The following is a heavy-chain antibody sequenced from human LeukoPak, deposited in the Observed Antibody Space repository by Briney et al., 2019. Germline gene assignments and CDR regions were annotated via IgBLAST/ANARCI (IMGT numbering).Heavy chain of an antibody. CDR2: INPNSGGT. CDR1: GYSFTGYY. J-gene: IGHJ4*02. Sequence: ASVKVSCKASGYSFTGYYIHWVRQAPGQGLEWMGWINPNSGGTNYAQKFQGRVTMTRDRSISTAYVELSRLRSDDTAVYYCGRAKYEFWGGTPDCDFDYWGQGTLVTVSS. D-gene: IGHD3-3*01. CDR3: GRAKYEFWGGTPDCDFDY. V-gene: IGHV1-2*02.